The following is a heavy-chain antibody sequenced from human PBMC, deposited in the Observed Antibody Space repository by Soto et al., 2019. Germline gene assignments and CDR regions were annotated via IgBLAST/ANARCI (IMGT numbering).Heavy chain of an antibody. V-gene: IGHV4-59*01. Sequence: SETLSLTCTVSGGSITSYYWSWIRQPPGKGLEWIGYIYHSGSANYNPSLKSRVTISADTSKNQFSLKLSSVTAADTAVYYCAREGPASTNWFDPWGQGTLVTVS. CDR3: AREGPASTNWFDP. CDR1: GGSITSYY. J-gene: IGHJ5*02. D-gene: IGHD3-16*01. CDR2: IYHSGSA.